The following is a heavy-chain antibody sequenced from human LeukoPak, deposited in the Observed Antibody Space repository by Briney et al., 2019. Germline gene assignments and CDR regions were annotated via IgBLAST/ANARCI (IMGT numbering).Heavy chain of an antibody. D-gene: IGHD3-9*01. V-gene: IGHV3-23*01. CDR3: AKGVRGYYDILTGYSVGYFDY. J-gene: IGHJ4*02. CDR2: ISGSGGST. Sequence: GGSLRLSCAASGFTFSSYAMCWVRQAPGKGLEWVSAISGSGGSTYYADSVRGRFTISRDNSKNTLYLQMNSLRAEDTAVYYCAKGVRGYYDILTGYSVGYFDYWGQGTLVTVSS. CDR1: GFTFSSYA.